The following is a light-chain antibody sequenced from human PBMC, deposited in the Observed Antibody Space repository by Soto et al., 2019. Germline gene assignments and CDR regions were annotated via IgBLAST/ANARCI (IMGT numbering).Light chain of an antibody. V-gene: IGKV3-11*01. J-gene: IGKJ3*01. Sequence: EIVLTQSPGTLSLSPGERATLSCRASQSISDYLARYQQKPGQAPRLLIFDASNRATGFPDRFSGGGSGTDFTLIISSLQPEDVATYYCQEYHSPPCTFGPGTKVEIK. CDR3: QEYHSPPCT. CDR1: QSISDY. CDR2: DAS.